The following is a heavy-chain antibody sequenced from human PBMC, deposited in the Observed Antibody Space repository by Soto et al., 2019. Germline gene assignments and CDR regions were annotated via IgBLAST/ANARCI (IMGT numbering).Heavy chain of an antibody. Sequence: SETLSLTCAVYGGSVNGYYWSWIRQPPGKGLEWIGEINHSGSTNYNPSLKSRVTISVDTSKNQFSLKLSSVTAADTAVYYCVRGPINYSIVGAIGVNWFDPWGQGTLVTVSS. J-gene: IGHJ5*02. CDR1: GGSVNGYY. CDR2: INHSGST. D-gene: IGHD1-26*01. V-gene: IGHV4-34*01. CDR3: VRGPINYSIVGAIGVNWFDP.